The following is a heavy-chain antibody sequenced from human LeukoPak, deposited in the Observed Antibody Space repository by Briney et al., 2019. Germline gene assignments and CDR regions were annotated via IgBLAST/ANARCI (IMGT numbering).Heavy chain of an antibody. CDR2: ISSRSSNT. J-gene: IGHJ4*02. V-gene: IGHV3-48*02. CDR1: GFTFSSYS. Sequence: GGSLRLSCAASGFTFSSYSMNWVRQAPGKGLEWVSYISSRSSNTYYADSVKGRFTISRDNAKNSLYLQTNSLRDEDTALYYCARASGYCSGGSCYSFDYWGQGTLVTVSS. D-gene: IGHD2-15*01. CDR3: ARASGYCSGGSCYSFDY.